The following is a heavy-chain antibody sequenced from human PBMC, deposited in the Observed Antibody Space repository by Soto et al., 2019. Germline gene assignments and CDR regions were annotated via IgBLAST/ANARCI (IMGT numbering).Heavy chain of an antibody. CDR3: ADTCSVNSCQYSRGGIDHNWFDP. V-gene: IGHV1-69*01. CDR1: GGIFARNG. Sequence: QVQLLQSGAEVKKPGSSVKVSCKASGGIFARNGISWVRQAPGQGLEWMGGMMTIFGSPSYAQKFQDRIRITADEAASTVYMELRSLRYEDTAIYYCADTCSVNSCQYSRGGIDHNWFDPWGQGTLVTVSS. J-gene: IGHJ5*02. CDR2: MMTIFGSP. D-gene: IGHD2-15*01.